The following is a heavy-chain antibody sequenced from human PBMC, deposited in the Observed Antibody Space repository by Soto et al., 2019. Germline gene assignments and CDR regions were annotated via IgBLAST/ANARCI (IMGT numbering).Heavy chain of an antibody. CDR3: ARAIVGPTTTGWLDP. CDR1: GYSIISGYY. D-gene: IGHD1-26*01. J-gene: IGHJ5*02. V-gene: IGHV4-38-2*01. Sequence: PSETLSLTCAVSGYSIISGYYWGWIRQPPGKGLQWIGSIYHSGSSYYKSSLKSRVSISVDTSKNEISLKVRSVTAADTAGYYCARAIVGPTTTGWLDPWGQGTLVTVSS. CDR2: IYHSGSS.